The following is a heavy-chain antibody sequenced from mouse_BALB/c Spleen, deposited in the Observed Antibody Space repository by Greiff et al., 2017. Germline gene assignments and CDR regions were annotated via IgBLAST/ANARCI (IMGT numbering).Heavy chain of an antibody. Sequence: EVQLQESGPSLVKPSQTLSLTCSVTGDSITSGYWNWIRKFPGNKLEYMGYISYSGSTYYNPSLKSRISITRDTSKNQYYLQLNSVTTEDTATYYCARGGYYGTELRGYFDYWGQGTTLTVSS. J-gene: IGHJ2*01. CDR3: ARGGYYGTELRGYFDY. D-gene: IGHD1-1*01. CDR1: GDSITSGY. V-gene: IGHV3-8*02. CDR2: ISYSGST.